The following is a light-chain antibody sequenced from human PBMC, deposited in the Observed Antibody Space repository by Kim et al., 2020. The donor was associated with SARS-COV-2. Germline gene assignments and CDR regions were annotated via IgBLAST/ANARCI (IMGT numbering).Light chain of an antibody. CDR2: KAS. Sequence: DIQLTQSPSILSASVGDRVTITCRASQSIGNWLAWYQQKPGKGPQLLIYKASTLDSGVPSRFSGAGSGTEFTLTINSLNADDAASYYCQQFDHYPLIFGGGTKVDIK. V-gene: IGKV1-5*03. CDR3: QQFDHYPLI. J-gene: IGKJ4*01. CDR1: QSIGNW.